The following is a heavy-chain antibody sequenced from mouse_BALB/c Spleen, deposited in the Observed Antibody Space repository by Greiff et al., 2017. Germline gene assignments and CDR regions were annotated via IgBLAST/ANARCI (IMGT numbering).Heavy chain of an antibody. D-gene: IGHD1-1*01. V-gene: IGHV3-6*02. Sequence: EVKLQESGPGLVKPSQSLSLTCSVTGYSITSGYYWNWIRQFPGNKLEWMGYISYDGSNNYNPSLKNRISITRDTSKNQFFLKLNSVTTEDTATYYCARVGDYGSGFAYWGQGTLVTVSA. J-gene: IGHJ3*01. CDR2: ISYDGSN. CDR3: ARVGDYGSGFAY. CDR1: GYSITSGYY.